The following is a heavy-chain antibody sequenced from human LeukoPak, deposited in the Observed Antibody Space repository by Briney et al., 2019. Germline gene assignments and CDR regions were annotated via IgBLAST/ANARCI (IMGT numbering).Heavy chain of an antibody. D-gene: IGHD6-6*01. J-gene: IGHJ4*02. Sequence: ASVKVSCKASGYTFTSYGISWVRQAPGQGLEWMGWISAYNGNTNYAQKLQGRVTMTTDTSTSTAYMELRSLRSDDTAVYYCARDRPFEDSSSPDYWGQGTLVTVSS. CDR2: ISAYNGNT. CDR3: ARDRPFEDSSSPDY. V-gene: IGHV1-18*01. CDR1: GYTFTSYG.